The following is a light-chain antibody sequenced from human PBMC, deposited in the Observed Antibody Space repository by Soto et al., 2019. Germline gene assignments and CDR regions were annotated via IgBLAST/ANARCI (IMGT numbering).Light chain of an antibody. J-gene: IGKJ3*01. CDR1: QSVSSY. V-gene: IGKV3-11*01. CDR3: QQRSNWGFT. CDR2: DAS. Sequence: EIVLTQSQATLSLSPGERATLSCRASQSVSSYLACYQQKTGQAPRLLIYDASNRATGIPARFSGSGSGTYFTLTISSLEPEEFAVYYCQQRSNWGFTFGPGTKVDIK.